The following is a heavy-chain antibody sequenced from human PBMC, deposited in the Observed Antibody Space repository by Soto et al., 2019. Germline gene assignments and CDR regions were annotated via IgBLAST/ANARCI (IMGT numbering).Heavy chain of an antibody. CDR2: IYPGDSDT. Sequence: PGESLKISCKGSGYSFTSYWIGWVRQMPGKGLEWMGIIYPGDSDTRYSPSFQGQVTISADKSISTAYLQWSSLKASGIAMYYCARLRSYGRYYYYYGMDVCGQGTTVTVSS. CDR3: ARLRSYGRYYYYYGMDV. D-gene: IGHD5-18*01. J-gene: IGHJ6*02. V-gene: IGHV5-51*01. CDR1: GYSFTSYW.